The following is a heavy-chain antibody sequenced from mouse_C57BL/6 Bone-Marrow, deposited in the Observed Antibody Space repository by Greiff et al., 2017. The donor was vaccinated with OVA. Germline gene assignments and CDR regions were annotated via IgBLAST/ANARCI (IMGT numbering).Heavy chain of an antibody. CDR1: GFTFSSYG. J-gene: IGHJ2*01. CDR2: ISSGGSYT. V-gene: IGHV5-6*01. CDR3: ARHRKDY. Sequence: EVQLVESGGDLVKPGGSLKLSCAASGFTFSSYGMSWVRQTPDKRLEWVATISSGGSYTYYPDSVKGRFTISRDNAKNTLYLQMSSLKSEDTAMYYCARHRKDYWGQGTTLTVSS.